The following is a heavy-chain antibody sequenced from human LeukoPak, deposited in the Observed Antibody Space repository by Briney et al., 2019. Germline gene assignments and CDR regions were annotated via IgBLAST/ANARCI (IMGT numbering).Heavy chain of an antibody. CDR3: ARPKPATGTLYYSDSSNYLLGWFDP. CDR1: GFTFSSYA. D-gene: IGHD3-22*01. Sequence: GGSLRLSCAASGFTFSSYAMAWVRQTPGKGLEWVSAVSASGGTRYYADSVRGRFTISRDNSKKTLFLQMNSLRAEDAAVYYCARPKPATGTLYYSDSSNYLLGWFDPWGQGTLVTISS. CDR2: VSASGGTR. V-gene: IGHV3-23*01. J-gene: IGHJ5*02.